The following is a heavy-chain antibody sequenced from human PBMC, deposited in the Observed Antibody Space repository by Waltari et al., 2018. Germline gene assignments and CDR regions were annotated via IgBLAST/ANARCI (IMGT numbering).Heavy chain of an antibody. CDR1: GFTFSTYW. J-gene: IGHJ3*01. D-gene: IGHD1-7*01. CDR3: ASGNSHAFDL. Sequence: EVQLVESGGGLVQPGGSLRVSFTASGFTFSTYWMHWVRQVPGKGLVWVSRINSDGSGTSYADSAKGRFTISRDNAKNTLFLQMNSLRGEDTAVYYCASGNSHAFDLWGQGTMVTVSS. CDR2: INSDGSGT. V-gene: IGHV3-74*01.